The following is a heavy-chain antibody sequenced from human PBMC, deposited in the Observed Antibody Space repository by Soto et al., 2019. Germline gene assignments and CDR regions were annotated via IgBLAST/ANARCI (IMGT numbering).Heavy chain of an antibody. D-gene: IGHD2-15*01. CDR3: ASRYCSGGSCYPPDAFDI. CDR1: GCTVRNNY. Sequence: GGLMRLSWAASGCTVRNNYMRWISQDPGKGLEWVSVIYSGGSTYYADSVKGRFTISRDNSKNTLYLQMNSLRAEDTAVYYCASRYCSGGSCYPPDAFDIWGQGTMVTVSS. J-gene: IGHJ3*02. V-gene: IGHV3-66*01. CDR2: IYSGGST.